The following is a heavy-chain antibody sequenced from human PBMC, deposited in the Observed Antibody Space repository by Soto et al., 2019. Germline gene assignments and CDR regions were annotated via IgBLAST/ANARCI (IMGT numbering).Heavy chain of an antibody. CDR2: ISGSGNSP. J-gene: IGHJ5*02. CDR1: GFSFGDHV. D-gene: IGHD1-26*01. CDR3: ARGTHSYSGSHELDA. Sequence: EVQLVESGGRLVQRGGSLRLSCSGSGFSFGDHVMDWVRHAPGKGLEWVAGISGSGNSPFFRDSVKGRFTISRDNSKNTVYLEMNNLRDEDSAMYFCARGTHSYSGSHELDAWGLGTLVTVSS. V-gene: IGHV3-23*04.